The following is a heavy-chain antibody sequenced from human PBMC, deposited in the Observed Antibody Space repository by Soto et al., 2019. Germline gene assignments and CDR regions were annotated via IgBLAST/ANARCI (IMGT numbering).Heavy chain of an antibody. Sequence: ASVKVSCKASGYTFTSYAMHWVRQAPGQRLEWMGWINAGNGNTKYSQKFQGRVTITRDTSASTAYMGLSSLRSEDTAVYYCARGYCTNGVCLGWFDPWGQGTLVTVSS. CDR3: ARGYCTNGVCLGWFDP. D-gene: IGHD2-8*01. J-gene: IGHJ5*02. CDR2: INAGNGNT. V-gene: IGHV1-3*01. CDR1: GYTFTSYA.